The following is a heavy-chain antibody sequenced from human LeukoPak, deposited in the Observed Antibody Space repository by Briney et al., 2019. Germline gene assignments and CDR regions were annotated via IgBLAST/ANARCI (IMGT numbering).Heavy chain of an antibody. CDR3: ARAYGGDYGDYDSYFDL. CDR2: ISSSSSTI. V-gene: IGHV3-48*02. D-gene: IGHD4-17*01. J-gene: IGHJ2*01. CDR1: GFTFSSYS. Sequence: GGSLRPSCAASGFTFSSYSMNWVRQAPGKGLEWVSYISSSSSTIYYADSVKGRFTISRDNAKNSLYLQMNSLRDEDTAVYYCARAYGGDYGDYDSYFDLWGRGTLVTVSS.